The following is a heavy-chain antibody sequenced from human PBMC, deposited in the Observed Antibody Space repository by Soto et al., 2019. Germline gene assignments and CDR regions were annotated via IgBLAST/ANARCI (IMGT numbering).Heavy chain of an antibody. CDR2: IKSKTDGGTT. Sequence: GGSLRLSCAASGFTFSNAWMNWVRQAPGKGQEWVGRIKSKTDGGTTDYAAPVKGRFTISRDDSKNTLYLQMISLKTEDTAVYYCTTFFKWELHDGNAFDIWGQGTMVTVSS. V-gene: IGHV3-15*07. D-gene: IGHD1-26*01. J-gene: IGHJ3*02. CDR1: GFTFSNAW. CDR3: TTFFKWELHDGNAFDI.